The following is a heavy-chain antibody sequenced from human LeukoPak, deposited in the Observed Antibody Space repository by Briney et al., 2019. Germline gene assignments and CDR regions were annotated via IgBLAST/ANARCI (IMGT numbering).Heavy chain of an antibody. J-gene: IGHJ4*02. CDR1: GFAFSNYW. Sequence: PGGSLRLSCAASGFAFSNYWMHWVRQAPGKGLVWVSRVDIDGSTTTYADSVKGRFTISRDNAKNTLYLQMNSLRAEDTAVYYCASGQWFGELPFDYWGQGTLVTVSS. V-gene: IGHV3-74*01. D-gene: IGHD3-10*01. CDR3: ASGQWFGELPFDY. CDR2: VDIDGSTT.